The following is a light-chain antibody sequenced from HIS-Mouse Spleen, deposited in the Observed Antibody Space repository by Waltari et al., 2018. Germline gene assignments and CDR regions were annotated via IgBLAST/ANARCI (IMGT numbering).Light chain of an antibody. Sequence: DIVMTQSPDSLAVPLGERATIHCKSRPSVLYSSNNKNYLAWYQQKPGQPPKLLIYWASTRESGVPDRFSGSGSGTDFTLTISSLQAEDVAVYYCQQYYSTPRTFGQGTKVEIK. J-gene: IGKJ1*01. CDR2: WAS. V-gene: IGKV4-1*01. CDR1: PSVLYSSNNKNY. CDR3: QQYYSTPRT.